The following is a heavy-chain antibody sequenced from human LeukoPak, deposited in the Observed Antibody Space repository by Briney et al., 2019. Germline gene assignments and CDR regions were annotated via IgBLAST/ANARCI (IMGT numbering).Heavy chain of an antibody. V-gene: IGHV1-69*06. CDR3: ARASVRGVLLA. CDR2: IIPIFGTA. CDR1: GGTSSSYA. D-gene: IGHD3-10*01. Sequence: SVKVSCKASGGTSSSYAISWVRQAPGRGLEWMGGIIPIFGTANYAQKFQGRVTITADKSTSTAYMELSSLRSEDTAVYYCARASVRGVLLAWGQGTLVTVSS. J-gene: IGHJ4*02.